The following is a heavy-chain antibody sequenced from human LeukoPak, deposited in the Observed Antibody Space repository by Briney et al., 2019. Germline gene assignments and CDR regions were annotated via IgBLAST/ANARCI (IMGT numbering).Heavy chain of an antibody. CDR2: VHFSGTT. D-gene: IGHD4-11*01. V-gene: IGHV4-59*01. Sequence: SETLSLTCTVSGGSITGYYWSWIRQPPGRGLEWIGYVHFSGTTSFNPSLKSRDTISVDTSKNQFSLRLSSVTAADTAVYYCAREQYLAYDVFGFWGQGTMVTVSS. J-gene: IGHJ3*01. CDR1: GGSITGYY. CDR3: AREQYLAYDVFGF.